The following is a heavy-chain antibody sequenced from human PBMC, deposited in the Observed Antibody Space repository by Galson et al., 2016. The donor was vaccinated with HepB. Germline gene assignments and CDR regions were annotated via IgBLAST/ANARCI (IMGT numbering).Heavy chain of an antibody. V-gene: IGHV3-11*06. D-gene: IGHD3-22*01. J-gene: IGHJ4*02. CDR2: ITSTGYYT. CDR1: GFTFSDNY. CDR3: ATGPPSYYYDSSGYYSG. Sequence: SLRLSCAASGFTFSDNYMSWVRQAPGKGLEWLSYITSTGYYTNYAGSVKGRFTVSRDNAKNSLYLQMIRLRAEDTAVYYCATGPPSYYYDSSGYYSGWGQGTLVTVSS.